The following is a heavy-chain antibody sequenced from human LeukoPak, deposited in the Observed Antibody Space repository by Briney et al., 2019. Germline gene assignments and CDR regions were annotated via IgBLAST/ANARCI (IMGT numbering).Heavy chain of an antibody. CDR1: GYTFTGYY. CDR3: ARTENPIMITFGGVIVPFDY. D-gene: IGHD3-16*02. CDR2: INPNSGGT. J-gene: IGHJ4*02. Sequence: ASVEVSCKASGYTFTGYYMHWVRQAPGQGLEWMGWINPNSGGTNYAQKFQGRVTMTRDTSISTAYMELSRLRSDDTAVYYCARTENPIMITFGGVIVPFDYWGQGTLVTVSS. V-gene: IGHV1-2*02.